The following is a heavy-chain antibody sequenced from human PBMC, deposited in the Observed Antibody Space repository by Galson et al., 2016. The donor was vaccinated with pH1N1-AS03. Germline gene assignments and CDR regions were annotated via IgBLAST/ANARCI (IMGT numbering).Heavy chain of an antibody. CDR1: GFTFSATH. Sequence: SLRLSWAASGFTFSATHMHWVRLGPGKGLEWLALIYLYGGLKAYADSVKGRFSISRDNSDNMVYLHMNNLRPDDSGLYYCARDGASMRFDIDVWGPGTAVTVSS. D-gene: IGHD2/OR15-2a*01. V-gene: IGHV3-30*03. J-gene: IGHJ6*02. CDR2: IYLYGGLK. CDR3: ARDGASMRFDIDV.